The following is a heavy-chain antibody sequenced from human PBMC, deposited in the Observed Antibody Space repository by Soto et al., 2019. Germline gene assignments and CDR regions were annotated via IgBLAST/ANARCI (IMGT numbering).Heavy chain of an antibody. CDR3: ARTFDILTGYYYFDY. J-gene: IGHJ4*02. D-gene: IGHD3-9*01. Sequence: ASVKVSCKASGYTFTSYGISWVRQAPGQGLEWMGWISAYNGNTNYAQKLQGRVTMTTATSTSTAYMELRSLSSDDTAVYYCARTFDILTGYYYFDYWGQGTLVTVSS. CDR1: GYTFTSYG. V-gene: IGHV1-18*01. CDR2: ISAYNGNT.